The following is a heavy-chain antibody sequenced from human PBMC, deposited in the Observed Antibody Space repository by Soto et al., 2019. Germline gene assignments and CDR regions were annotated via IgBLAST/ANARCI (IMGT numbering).Heavy chain of an antibody. J-gene: IGHJ5*01. D-gene: IGHD6-13*01. CDR3: ACDSWAAAGGSFDS. Sequence: EEVPYKDSGYTFPSCGISWVRQAPGQGNERMGWISAYNGKTNYAQKLQGRVTMTTDTSTSTAYMELRSLRSDDTAVYHCACDSWAAAGGSFDSCGQGSLVTVSS. CDR2: ISAYNGKT. CDR1: GYTFPSCG. V-gene: IGHV1-18*04.